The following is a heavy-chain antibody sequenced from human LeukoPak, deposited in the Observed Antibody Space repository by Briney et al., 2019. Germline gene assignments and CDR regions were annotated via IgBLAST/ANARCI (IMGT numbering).Heavy chain of an antibody. V-gene: IGHV3-23*01. D-gene: IGHD1-26*01. CDR2: ISGSGGST. Sequence: GGSLRLSCAASGFTFSSYAMSWVRQAPGKGLEWVSAISGSGGSTYYADSVKGRFTISRDNAKNSLYLQLNSLRAEDTAVYYCARSLVVGATCPYHWGQGTLVTVSS. CDR3: ARSLVVGATCPYH. CDR1: GFTFSSYA. J-gene: IGHJ5*02.